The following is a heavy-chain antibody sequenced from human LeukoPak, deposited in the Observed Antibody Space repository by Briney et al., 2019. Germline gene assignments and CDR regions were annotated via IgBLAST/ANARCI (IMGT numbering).Heavy chain of an antibody. V-gene: IGHV4-61*02. CDR1: GASINSGNYY. CDR3: ARDLWTGAFDI. J-gene: IGHJ3*02. D-gene: IGHD1-1*01. Sequence: SQTLSLTCTVSGASINSGNYYWNWIRQPAGKGLGWIGRFYTSGSTNYSPSLKSRVTISVDTSKNQFSLRLSSVTAADTAVYYCARDLWTGAFDIWGQGTMVTVSS. CDR2: FYTSGST.